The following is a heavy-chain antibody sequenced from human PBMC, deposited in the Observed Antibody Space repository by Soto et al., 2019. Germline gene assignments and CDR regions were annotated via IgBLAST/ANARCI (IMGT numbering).Heavy chain of an antibody. J-gene: IGHJ5*02. V-gene: IGHV3-21*01. CDR2: ISSSSSYI. CDR3: ARDRYSSGWRGWFYP. D-gene: IGHD6-19*01. CDR1: GFTFSSYS. Sequence: EVQLVESGGGLVKPGGSLRLSCAASGFTFSSYSMNWVRQAPGKGLEWVSSISSSSSYIYYADSVKGRFTISRDNAKNSLYLQMNSLRAEDTAVYYCARDRYSSGWRGWFYPWGQGTLVTVSS.